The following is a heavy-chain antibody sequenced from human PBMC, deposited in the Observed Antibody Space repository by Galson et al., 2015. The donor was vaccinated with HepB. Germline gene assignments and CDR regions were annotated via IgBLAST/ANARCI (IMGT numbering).Heavy chain of an antibody. CDR3: ARSSDMVATYY. J-gene: IGHJ4*02. D-gene: IGHD5-12*01. CDR1: GGSISSSSYY. Sequence: TLSLTCTVSGGSISSSSYYWGWLRQPPGKGLEWIGSFYYTGNTHYNPSLKGRVTISGDTSKNQFSLKLSSVTAADTAVYYCARSSDMVATYYWGQGTLVTVSS. V-gene: IGHV4-39*01. CDR2: FYYTGNT.